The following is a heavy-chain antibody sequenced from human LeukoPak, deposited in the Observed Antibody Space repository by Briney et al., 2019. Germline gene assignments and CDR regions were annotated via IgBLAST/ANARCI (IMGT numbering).Heavy chain of an antibody. D-gene: IGHD6-13*01. CDR1: GFTFSSYG. J-gene: IGHJ3*02. V-gene: IGHV3-30*02. Sequence: GGSLRLSCAASGFTFSSYGMSWVRQAPGKGLEWVAFIRYDGSNKYYADSVKGRFTISRDNSKNTLYLQMNSLRAEDTAVYYCAKDDGRIAAAGLHAFDIWGQGTMVTVSS. CDR2: IRYDGSNK. CDR3: AKDDGRIAAAGLHAFDI.